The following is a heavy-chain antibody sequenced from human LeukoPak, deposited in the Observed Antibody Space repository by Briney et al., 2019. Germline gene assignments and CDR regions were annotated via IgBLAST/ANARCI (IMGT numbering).Heavy chain of an antibody. CDR2: IYYSGST. CDR1: GGSISSSSYY. CDR3: ALGGYSGYDYRLDY. J-gene: IGHJ4*02. V-gene: IGHV4-39*01. Sequence: SETLSLTCTVSGGSISSSSYYWGWIRQPSGKGLEWIGSIYYSGSTYYNPSLKSRVTISVDTSKNQFSLKLSSVTAADTAVYYCALGGYSGYDYRLDYWGQGTLVTVSS. D-gene: IGHD5-12*01.